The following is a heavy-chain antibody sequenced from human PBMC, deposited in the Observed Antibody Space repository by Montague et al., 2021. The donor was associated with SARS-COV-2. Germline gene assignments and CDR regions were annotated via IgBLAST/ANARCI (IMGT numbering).Heavy chain of an antibody. D-gene: IGHD3-10*01. CDR2: INHSGST. CDR1: GGSLSGYY. CDR3: ARGSSSRVMVRGKLQY. Sequence: SETLSLTCAVYGGSLSGYYCSWIRQSLGKGLEWIGEINHSGSTNXNTSLKSRVTISVDTSKKQFSLKLSSVTAADTAVYYCARGSSSRVMVRGKLQYWGQGALVIVSS. J-gene: IGHJ4*02. V-gene: IGHV4-34*01.